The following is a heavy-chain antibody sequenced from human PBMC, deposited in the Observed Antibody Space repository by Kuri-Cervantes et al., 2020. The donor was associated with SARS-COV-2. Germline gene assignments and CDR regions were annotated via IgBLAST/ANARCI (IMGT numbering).Heavy chain of an antibody. CDR3: ARDRGYCSSTSCFFDY. V-gene: IGHV3-66*02. D-gene: IGHD2-2*01. Sequence: ETLSLTCAASGFTVSSNYMSWVRQAPGKGLEWVSVIYSGGSTYYADSVKGRFTISRDNSKNTLYLQMNSLRAEDTAVYYCARDRGYCSSTSCFFDYWGQGTLVTVSS. CDR2: IYSGGST. CDR1: GFTVSSNY. J-gene: IGHJ4*02.